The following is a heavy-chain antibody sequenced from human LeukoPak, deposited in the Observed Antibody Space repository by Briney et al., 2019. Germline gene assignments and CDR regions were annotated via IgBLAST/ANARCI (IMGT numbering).Heavy chain of an antibody. CDR2: IYPRDGST. J-gene: IGHJ4*02. CDR3: ARDQEGFDY. V-gene: IGHV1-46*01. Sequence: ASVKISCKASGYTFTSNYIHWVRQAPGQGLEWMGMIYPRDGSTSYAQKFQGRVTVTRDTSTSTVHMELSGLRSEDTAVYYCARDQEGFDYWGQGTLVTVSS. CDR1: GYTFTSNY.